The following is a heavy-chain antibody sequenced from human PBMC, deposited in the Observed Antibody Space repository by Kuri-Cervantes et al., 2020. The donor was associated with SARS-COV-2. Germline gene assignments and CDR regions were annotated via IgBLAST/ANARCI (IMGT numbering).Heavy chain of an antibody. Sequence: SLKLSCAASGFTFSSYGMHWVRQAPGKGLEWVAVISYDGSNKYYADSVKGRFTISRDNSKNTLYLQMNSLTSEDTSVYYCARPPDRSGQNFDSWGQGTLVTVSS. CDR3: ARPPDRSGQNFDS. J-gene: IGHJ4*02. CDR1: GFTFSSYG. CDR2: ISYDGSNK. V-gene: IGHV3-30*03. D-gene: IGHD3-22*01.